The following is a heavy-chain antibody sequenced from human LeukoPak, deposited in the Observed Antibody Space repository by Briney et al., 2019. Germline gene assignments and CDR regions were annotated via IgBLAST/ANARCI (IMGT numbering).Heavy chain of an antibody. CDR2: ISDKGDST. D-gene: IGHD5-24*01. CDR3: AKKPATIKFPFDI. CDR1: GFTFIYRD. Sequence: PGGSLRLSCAASGFTFIYRDMTWVRQAPGKGLEWVSAISDKGDSTYYADSVKGRFTISRDNSQNTLFLQMHSLRAEDTAVYYCAKKPATIKFPFDIWGQGTLVTVSP. V-gene: IGHV3-23*01. J-gene: IGHJ4*02.